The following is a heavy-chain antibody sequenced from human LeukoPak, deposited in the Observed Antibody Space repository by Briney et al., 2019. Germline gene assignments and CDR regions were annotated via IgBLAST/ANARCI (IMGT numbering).Heavy chain of an antibody. Sequence: SETLSLTCTVSGGSISSSSYYWSWIRQPPGKGLEWIGYIYYSGSTNYNPSLKSRVTISVDTSKNQFSLKLSSVTAADTAVYYCARGKHSSSWYSPNFDYWGQGTLVTVSS. V-gene: IGHV4-61*01. CDR2: IYYSGST. CDR1: GGSISSSSYY. CDR3: ARGKHSSSWYSPNFDY. D-gene: IGHD6-13*01. J-gene: IGHJ4*02.